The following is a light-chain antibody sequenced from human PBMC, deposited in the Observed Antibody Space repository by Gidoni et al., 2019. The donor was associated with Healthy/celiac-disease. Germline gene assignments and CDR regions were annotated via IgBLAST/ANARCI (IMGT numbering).Light chain of an antibody. Sequence: DIQMTQSPSSLSASVGNRVTITCRASQSISSYLNWYQQKPGKAPKLLIYAASSLQSGVPSRFSGSGSGTDFTLTISRLQPEDFATYYCQQSYSTPRTFXGXTKVEIK. CDR1: QSISSY. J-gene: IGKJ4*01. CDR2: AAS. V-gene: IGKV1-39*01. CDR3: QQSYSTPRT.